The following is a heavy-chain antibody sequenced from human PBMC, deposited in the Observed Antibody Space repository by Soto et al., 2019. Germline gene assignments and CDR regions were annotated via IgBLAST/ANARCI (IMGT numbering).Heavy chain of an antibody. CDR2: MNPNSGNT. Sequence: QVQLVQSGAEVKKPGASVKVSCKASGYSFTSYDINWVRQATGQGLEWMGWMNPNSGNTGYAQKFQGRVTMTRNTSITKGYMELSSLRSEDTAVYSGAREKSYGYADSWGQGTRVTVSS. D-gene: IGHD5-18*01. J-gene: IGHJ4*02. CDR3: AREKSYGYADS. V-gene: IGHV1-8*01. CDR1: GYSFTSYD.